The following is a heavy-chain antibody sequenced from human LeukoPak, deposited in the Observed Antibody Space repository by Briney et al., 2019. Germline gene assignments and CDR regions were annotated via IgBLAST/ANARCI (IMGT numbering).Heavy chain of an antibody. V-gene: IGHV1-2*02. CDR2: INPNSGGT. J-gene: IGHJ5*02. CDR3: ARDDSSGWSNWFDP. D-gene: IGHD6-13*01. CDR1: GYTFTGYY. Sequence: ASVKVSCKASGYTFTGYYMHWVRQAPGQGLEWMGWINPNSGGTNYAQKFQGRVTMTRDTSISTAYMELSRLRSDDTAVYYCARDDSSGWSNWFDPWGQGTLVTVSS.